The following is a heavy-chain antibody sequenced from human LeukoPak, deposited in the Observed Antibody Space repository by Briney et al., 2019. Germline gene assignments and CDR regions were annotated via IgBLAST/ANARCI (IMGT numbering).Heavy chain of an antibody. V-gene: IGHV4-4*07. CDR2: FYTSGST. J-gene: IGHJ4*02. CDR1: GASISSYY. D-gene: IGHD3-10*01. CDR3: ARVAGGYYYGSGSYYFDY. Sequence: SETLSLTCTVSGASISSYYWSWIRQPAGKGLEWIGRFYTSGSTSYNPSLKSQVTMSVDTSKNQFSLKLNSVTAADTAVYYCARVAGGYYYGSGSYYFDYWGQGTLVTVSS.